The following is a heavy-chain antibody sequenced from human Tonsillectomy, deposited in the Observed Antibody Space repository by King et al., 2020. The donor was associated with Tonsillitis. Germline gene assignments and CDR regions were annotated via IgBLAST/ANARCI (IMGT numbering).Heavy chain of an antibody. CDR2: INHSGST. Sequence: VQLQQWSAGLLKPSETLSLTCAVYGGSFSGYYWSWIRQSPGKGLEWIGEINHSGSTNYNPSLKSRVTISVDTSKNHFSLKQSSVTAADTAVYYCARGGYTYAYRNDAFDIWGQGTMVTVSS. J-gene: IGHJ3*02. V-gene: IGHV4-34*01. CDR1: GGSFSGYY. CDR3: ARGGYTYAYRNDAFDI. D-gene: IGHD3-16*01.